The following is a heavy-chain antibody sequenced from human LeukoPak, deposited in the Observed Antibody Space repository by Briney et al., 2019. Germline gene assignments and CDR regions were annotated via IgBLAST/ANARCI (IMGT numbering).Heavy chain of an antibody. CDR2: INPSGGST. Sequence: ASVKVSCKASGYTFTSYYMHWVRQAPGQGLEWMGIINPSGGSTSYAQKFQGRVTMTRDTSTSTVYMELSSLKASDTAMYYCARHQDYYDSSENWFDPWGQGTLVTVSS. CDR3: ARHQDYYDSSENWFDP. V-gene: IGHV1-46*01. J-gene: IGHJ5*02. CDR1: GYTFTSYY. D-gene: IGHD3-22*01.